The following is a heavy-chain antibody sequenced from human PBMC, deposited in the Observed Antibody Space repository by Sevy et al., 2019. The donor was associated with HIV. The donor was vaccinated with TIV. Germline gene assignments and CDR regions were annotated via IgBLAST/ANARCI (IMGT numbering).Heavy chain of an antibody. V-gene: IGHV3-48*03. CDR3: ARDRQGITVAGTAIDY. CDR2: ITLSGSTI. J-gene: IGHJ4*02. D-gene: IGHD6-19*01. CDR1: GFTFSSYE. Sequence: GGSLRLSCTASGFTFSSYEMNWVRQAPGKGLEWISYITLSGSTIYYADSVKGRFTISRDNAKNSLYLQMNSLRVEDTAVYHCARDRQGITVAGTAIDYWGQGTLVSVSS.